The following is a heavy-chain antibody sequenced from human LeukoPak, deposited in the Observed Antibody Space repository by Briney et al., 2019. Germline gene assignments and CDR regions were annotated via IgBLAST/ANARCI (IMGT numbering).Heavy chain of an antibody. CDR2: ISYDGSNK. D-gene: IGHD3-3*01. Sequence: AVISYDGSNKYYADSVKGRFTISRDNSKNTLYLQMNSLRAEDTAVYYCARGEGIRFLEWLLDYWGQGTLVTVSS. J-gene: IGHJ4*02. CDR3: ARGEGIRFLEWLLDY. V-gene: IGHV3-30-3*01.